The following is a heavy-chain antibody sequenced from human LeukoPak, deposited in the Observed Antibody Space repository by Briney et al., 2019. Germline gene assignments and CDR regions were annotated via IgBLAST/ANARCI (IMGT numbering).Heavy chain of an antibody. J-gene: IGHJ3*02. D-gene: IGHD2-2*02. V-gene: IGHV1-2*02. Sequence: GASVKVSCKASGYTFTGYYMHWVRQAPGQGLEWMGWINPNSGGTNYAQKFQGRVTMTRDTSISTAYMELSRLRSDDTAVYYCARVFLRWDCSSTSCYIDAFDIWGQGTMVTVSS. CDR1: GYTFTGYY. CDR2: INPNSGGT. CDR3: ARVFLRWDCSSTSCYIDAFDI.